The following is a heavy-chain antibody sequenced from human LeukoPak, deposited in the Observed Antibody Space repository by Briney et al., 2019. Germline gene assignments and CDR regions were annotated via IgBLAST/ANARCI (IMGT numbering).Heavy chain of an antibody. Sequence: ASVKVSCKASGYTFTSYYMHWVRQAPGQGLEWMGIINPSGGSTNYAQKFQGRVTMTRDTSTSTVYMELSSLRSEDTAVYYRVTPMGATSGYHFDYWGQGTLVTVSS. CDR2: INPSGGST. D-gene: IGHD3-22*01. J-gene: IGHJ4*02. V-gene: IGHV1-46*03. CDR1: GYTFTSYY. CDR3: VTPMGATSGYHFDY.